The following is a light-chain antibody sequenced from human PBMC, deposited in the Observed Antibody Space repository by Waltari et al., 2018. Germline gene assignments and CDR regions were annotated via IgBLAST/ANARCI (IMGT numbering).Light chain of an antibody. CDR2: DRH. J-gene: IGLJ2*01. CDR1: SSNVVGST. CDR3: AVWYARLNGPV. V-gene: IGLV1-44*01. Sequence: QSVLTQPPSASGTPGQRVTISCSGTSSNVVGSTVHWYKQVPGTAPQLLITDRHPRASGDPNRCSCSKSGTAASLAISGLQSEDEADYFCAVWYARLNGPVFGGGTKVTVL.